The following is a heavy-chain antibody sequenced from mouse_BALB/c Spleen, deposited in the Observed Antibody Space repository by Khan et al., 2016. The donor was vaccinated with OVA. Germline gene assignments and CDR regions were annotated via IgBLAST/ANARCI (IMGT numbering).Heavy chain of an antibody. CDR2: ISCYNGAT. CDR1: GYSFTGYY. J-gene: IGHJ3*01. D-gene: IGHD1-1*01. V-gene: IGHV1S34*01. CDR3: TRGDYYGSSSFAY. Sequence: LVKTGASVKISCKASGYSFTGYYMHWVKQSHGKSLEWIGYISCYNGATSYNQKFKGKATFTVDTSSSTAYMQLNSLTSEDSAVYYCTRGDYYGSSSFAYGGQGTLVTVSA.